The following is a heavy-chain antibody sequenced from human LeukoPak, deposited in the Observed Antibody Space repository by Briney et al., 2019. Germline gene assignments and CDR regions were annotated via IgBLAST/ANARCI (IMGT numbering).Heavy chain of an antibody. CDR2: ISHSGST. CDR1: GGSFSGYY. V-gene: IGHV4-34*01. J-gene: IGHJ4*02. D-gene: IGHD5-12*01. Sequence: PSETLSLTCAVYGGSFSGYYWSWIRQPPGKGLYWIGEISHSGSTNYNPSLKSRVTISVDTSKNQFSLKRSSVTAADTAVYYCAAQYSGYVRLDYWGQGTLVTVSS. CDR3: AAQYSGYVRLDY.